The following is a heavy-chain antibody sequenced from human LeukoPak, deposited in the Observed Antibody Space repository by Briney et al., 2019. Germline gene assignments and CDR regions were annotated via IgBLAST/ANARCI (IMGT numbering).Heavy chain of an antibody. CDR2: ISDDGSNK. CDR1: GFTFSNYG. J-gene: IGHJ6*02. Sequence: GGSLRLSCAASGFTFSNYGMHWVRQAPGKGLEWVAVISDDGSNKYYADSVKGRFTISRDNSKNTLYLQMNSLRAEDTAVYYCARDLGNIYYYYGMDVWGQGTTVTVSS. V-gene: IGHV3-33*08. D-gene: IGHD2/OR15-2a*01. CDR3: ARDLGNIYYYYGMDV.